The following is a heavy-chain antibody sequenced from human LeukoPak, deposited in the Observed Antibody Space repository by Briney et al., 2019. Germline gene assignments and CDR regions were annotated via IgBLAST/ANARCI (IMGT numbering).Heavy chain of an antibody. CDR3: ARTPPTAGLTTIGLGSGY. D-gene: IGHD4-11*01. J-gene: IGHJ4*02. V-gene: IGHV3-48*02. Sequence: GGTLRLSCAASGFTFSTYSMNWVRQAPGQGLEWVSYISGSSENRYYTDSVKGRFTISRDNATTSLYLHRNSLRDEDTAVYYGARTPPTAGLTTIGLGSGYWGQGTLVTVSS. CDR1: GFTFSTYS. CDR2: ISGSSENR.